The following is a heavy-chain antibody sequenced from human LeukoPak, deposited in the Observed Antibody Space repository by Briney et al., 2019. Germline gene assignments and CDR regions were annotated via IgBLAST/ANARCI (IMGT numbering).Heavy chain of an antibody. CDR3: ARDMVRGVIGWFDP. D-gene: IGHD3-10*01. J-gene: IGHJ5*02. V-gene: IGHV4-4*07. CDR1: GGSISSYY. CDR2: IYTSGST. Sequence: PSETLSLTCTVSGGSISSYYWSWIRQPAGKGLEWIGRIYTSGSTNYNPSLKSRVTMSVDTSKNQFSLKLSSVTAADTAVYYCARDMVRGVIGWFDPWGQGTLVTVSS.